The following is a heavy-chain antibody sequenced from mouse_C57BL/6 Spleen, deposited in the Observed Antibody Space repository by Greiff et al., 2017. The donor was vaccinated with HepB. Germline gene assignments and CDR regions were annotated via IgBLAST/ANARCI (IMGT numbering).Heavy chain of an antibody. V-gene: IGHV1-5*01. D-gene: IGHD2-4*01. J-gene: IGHJ4*01. Sequence: EVQLQQSGTVLARPGASVKMSCKTSGYTFTSYWMHWVKQRPGQGLEWIGAIYPGNSDTSYNQKFKGKAKLTAVTSASTAYMELSSLTNEDSAVYYCTKIYYDYDVDYAMDYWGQGTSVTVSS. CDR1: GYTFTSYW. CDR3: TKIYYDYDVDYAMDY. CDR2: IYPGNSDT.